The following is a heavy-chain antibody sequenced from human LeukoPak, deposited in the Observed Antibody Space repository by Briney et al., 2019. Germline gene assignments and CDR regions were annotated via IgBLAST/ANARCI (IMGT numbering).Heavy chain of an antibody. CDR1: GGSISSGDYY. J-gene: IGHJ5*02. CDR2: IYYSGST. CDR3: AREYYKWRNWFDP. D-gene: IGHD3-10*01. Sequence: SETLSLTCTVSGGSISSGDYYWRWIRQPPGKGLEWIGYIYYSGSTYYNPSLRSRVTISVDTSKNQFSLKLSSVTAADTAVYYCAREYYKWRNWFDPWGQGTLVTVSS. V-gene: IGHV4-30-4*01.